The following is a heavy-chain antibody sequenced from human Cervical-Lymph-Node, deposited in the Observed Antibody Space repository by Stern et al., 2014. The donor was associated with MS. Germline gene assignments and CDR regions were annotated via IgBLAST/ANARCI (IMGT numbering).Heavy chain of an antibody. CDR1: GFTFSRNG. CDR3: VAYARGDNINH. D-gene: IGHD2-2*01. CDR2: IWYDGSNA. Sequence: VQLVESGGGVVQPGRSLRLSCAASGFTFSRNGMHWVRQAPGQGLEWVAVIWYDGSNADYVDSVKGRFTISRDNSKNTLYLQMNTLRVEDTAVYYGVAYARGDNINHWGQGTLVTVSS. J-gene: IGHJ5*02. V-gene: IGHV3-33*01.